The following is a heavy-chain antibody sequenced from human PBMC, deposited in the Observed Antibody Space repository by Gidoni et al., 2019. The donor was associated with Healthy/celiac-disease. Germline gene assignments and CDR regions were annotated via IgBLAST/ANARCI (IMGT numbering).Heavy chain of an antibody. CDR3: AKAGPDSSSWDY. V-gene: IGHV3-30*18. CDR2: LSYDGSNK. Sequence: QVQLVASGGGVVQPGRSLRLSCAASGFTFSSYDMHVVRQAPGKGLECVAVLSYDGSNKYYADSVKGRFTISRDNSKSTLYLQINSLRAEDSAVYYCAKAGPDSSSWDYWGQGTLVTVSS. CDR1: GFTFSSYD. J-gene: IGHJ4*02. D-gene: IGHD6-13*01.